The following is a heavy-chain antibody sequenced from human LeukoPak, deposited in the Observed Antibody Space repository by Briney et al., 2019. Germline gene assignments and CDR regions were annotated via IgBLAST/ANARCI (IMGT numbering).Heavy chain of an antibody. D-gene: IGHD1-26*01. J-gene: IGHJ4*02. V-gene: IGHV3-11*04. CDR1: GFTFSDYY. CDR2: ISSSGSTV. Sequence: PGGSLRLSCAASGFTFSDYYMSWIRQAPGKGLEWVSYISSSGSTVYYADSVKGRFTISRDNAKNSLYLQMNSLRAEDMAVYYCARDPDYSGSYPGYWGQGTLVTVSS. CDR3: ARDPDYSGSYPGY.